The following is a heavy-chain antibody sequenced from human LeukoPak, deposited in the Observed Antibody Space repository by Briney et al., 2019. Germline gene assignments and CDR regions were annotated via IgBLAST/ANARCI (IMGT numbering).Heavy chain of an antibody. D-gene: IGHD3-3*01. CDR3: ARLPHYDFWSGYTKVFDY. Sequence: SVKVSCKASGGTFSSYAISWVRQAPGQGLEWMGGIIPIFGTANYAQKLQGRVTMTTDTSTSTAYMELRSLRSDDTAVYYCARLPHYDFWSGYTKVFDYWGQGTLVTVSS. CDR1: GGTFSSYA. CDR2: IIPIFGTA. J-gene: IGHJ4*02. V-gene: IGHV1-69*05.